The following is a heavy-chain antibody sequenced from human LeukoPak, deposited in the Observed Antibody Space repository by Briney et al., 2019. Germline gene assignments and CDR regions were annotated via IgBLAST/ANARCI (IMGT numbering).Heavy chain of an antibody. CDR1: GGSISNYY. Sequence: SETLPLTCTVSGGSISNYYWSWIRQPPGKGLEWIGYIYYSGSTYYNPSLKSRVTISVDTSKNQFSLKMSSVIAADTAMYYCAREGYGDYGSGSYYSQGLDYWGQGTLVTVSS. J-gene: IGHJ4*02. D-gene: IGHD3-10*01. V-gene: IGHV4-59*01. CDR3: AREGYGDYGSGSYYSQGLDY. CDR2: IYYSGST.